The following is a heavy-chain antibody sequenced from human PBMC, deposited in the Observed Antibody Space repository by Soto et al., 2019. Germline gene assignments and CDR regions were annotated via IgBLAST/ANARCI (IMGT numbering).Heavy chain of an antibody. CDR3: ARLVVTTARDAFDI. J-gene: IGHJ3*02. CDR2: IYYSGST. D-gene: IGHD3-22*01. CDR1: GGSISSYY. Sequence: QVQLQESGPGLVKPSETLSLTCTVSGGSISSYYWSWIRQPPGKVLEWLGYIYYSGSTNYNPSLKSRVTISVDTSKNQFSLKVSSVTAADTAVYYCARLVVTTARDAFDIWGQGTMVTVSS. V-gene: IGHV4-59*01.